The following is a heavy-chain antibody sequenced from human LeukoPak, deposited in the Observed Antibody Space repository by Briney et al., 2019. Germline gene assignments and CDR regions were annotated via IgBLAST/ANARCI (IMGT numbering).Heavy chain of an antibody. CDR2: IYYSGST. CDR1: GGSISSSSYY. J-gene: IGHJ5*02. CDR3: ARHASVLRYFDWLYHNHPKNWFDP. V-gene: IGHV4-39*01. Sequence: SETLSLTCTVSGGSISSSSYYWGWIRQPPGRGLEWIGSIYYSGSTYYNPSLKSRVTISVDTSKNQFSLKLSSVTAADTAVYYCARHASVLRYFDWLYHNHPKNWFDPWGQGTLVTVSS. D-gene: IGHD3-9*01.